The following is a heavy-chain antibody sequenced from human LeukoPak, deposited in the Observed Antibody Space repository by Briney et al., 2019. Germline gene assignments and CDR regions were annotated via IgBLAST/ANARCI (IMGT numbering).Heavy chain of an antibody. J-gene: IGHJ4*02. Sequence: PGGSLRLSCAASGLTVSSNCMSWVRQAPGKGLEWVSFIYSGGNTYYADSVKGRFTISRDNSMNTFHLQMNSLRAEDTAVYYCARRAGDYSHPYDYWGQGTLVTVSS. CDR2: IYSGGNT. V-gene: IGHV3-53*01. CDR3: ARRAGDYSHPYDY. CDR1: GLTVSSNC. D-gene: IGHD3-22*01.